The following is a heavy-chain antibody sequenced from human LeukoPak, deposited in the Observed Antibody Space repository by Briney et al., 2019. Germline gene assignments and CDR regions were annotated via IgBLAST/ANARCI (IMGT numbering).Heavy chain of an antibody. CDR2: IYYSGST. V-gene: IGHV4-59*01. J-gene: IGHJ3*02. CDR1: DGSISSYY. Sequence: SETLSLTCTVSDGSISSYYWSWIRQPPGKGLEWIGYIYYSGSTNYNPSLKSRVTISVDTSKNQFSLKLSSVTAADTAVYYCARTGGYYYAYAFDIWGQGTMVTVSS. D-gene: IGHD3-22*01. CDR3: ARTGGYYYAYAFDI.